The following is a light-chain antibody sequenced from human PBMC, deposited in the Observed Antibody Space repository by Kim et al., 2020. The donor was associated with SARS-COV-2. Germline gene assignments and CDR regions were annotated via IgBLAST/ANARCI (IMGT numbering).Light chain of an antibody. CDR2: YDT. Sequence: SYELTQPPSVSVAPGQTATFTCGGDNVGSKSVHWYQQKPGQAPVLVIYYDTDRPSGIPERFSGSNSGNTATLTITRLEAGDEADSQFQVWDSSSDHPGVFGGGTQLTVL. J-gene: IGLJ3*02. CDR1: NVGSKS. CDR3: QVWDSSSDHPGV. V-gene: IGLV3-21*04.